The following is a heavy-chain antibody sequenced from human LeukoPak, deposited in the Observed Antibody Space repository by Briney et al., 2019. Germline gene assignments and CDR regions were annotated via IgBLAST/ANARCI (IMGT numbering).Heavy chain of an antibody. CDR3: ARVRHDYGDYGDDWPLLSRWEPNHNWFDP. CDR2: ISSSGSTI. V-gene: IGHV3-11*01. CDR1: GFTFSDYY. D-gene: IGHD4-17*01. Sequence: PGGSLRLSCAASGFTFSDYYMSWIRQAPGKGLEWVSYISSSGSTIYYADSVKGRFTISRDNAKNSLYLQMNSLKASDTAMYYCARVRHDYGDYGDDWPLLSRWEPNHNWFDPWGQGTLVTVSS. J-gene: IGHJ5*02.